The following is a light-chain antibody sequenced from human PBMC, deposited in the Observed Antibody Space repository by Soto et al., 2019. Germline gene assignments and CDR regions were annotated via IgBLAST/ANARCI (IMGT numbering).Light chain of an antibody. Sequence: QSALTQPASVSGSPGQSITISCTGTSGDVGGYNYVSWYQQHPGKAPKLMIYDVSNRPSGVYNRFSGSKSGNTASLTISGIQAEDKADYYCSSYTSSSTLLYIFGTGTKITV. CDR1: SGDVGGYNY. V-gene: IGLV2-14*01. J-gene: IGLJ1*01. CDR2: DVS. CDR3: SSYTSSSTLLYI.